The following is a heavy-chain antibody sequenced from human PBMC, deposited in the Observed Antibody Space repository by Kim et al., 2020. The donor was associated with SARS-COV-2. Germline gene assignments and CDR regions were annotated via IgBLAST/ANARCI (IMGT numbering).Heavy chain of an antibody. D-gene: IGHD6-13*01. CDR2: ISGSGGST. CDR3: AKDRWQQQLVLSYFDY. CDR1: GFTFSSYA. J-gene: IGHJ4*01. Sequence: GGSLRLSCAASGFTFSSYAMSWVRQAPGKGLEWVSAISGSGGSTYYADSVKGRFTISRDNSKNTLYLQMNSLRAEDTAVYYCAKDRWQQQLVLSYFDYWGQGTPVTVSS. V-gene: IGHV3-23*01.